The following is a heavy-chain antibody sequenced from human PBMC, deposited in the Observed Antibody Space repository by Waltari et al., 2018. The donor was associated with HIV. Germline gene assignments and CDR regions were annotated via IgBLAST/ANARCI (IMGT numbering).Heavy chain of an antibody. CDR2: IIPILGIA. V-gene: IGHV1-69*04. J-gene: IGHJ4*02. CDR1: GGTFSSYA. D-gene: IGHD3-22*01. CDR3: ARISDSSGYYSYYFDY. Sequence: QVQLVQSGDEVKNPGSSVKVSCKASGGTFSSYAISWVRQAPGQGLEWMGRIIPILGIANYAQKFQGRVTITADKSTSTAYMELSSLRSEDTAVYYCARISDSSGYYSYYFDYWGQGTLVTVSS.